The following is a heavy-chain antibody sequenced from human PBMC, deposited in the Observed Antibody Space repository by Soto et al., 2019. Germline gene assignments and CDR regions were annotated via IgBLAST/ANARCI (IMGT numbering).Heavy chain of an antibody. V-gene: IGHV3-23*01. J-gene: IGHJ6*02. D-gene: IGHD5-12*01. CDR3: AKDGGAGGWLWPSNYYYYGMDV. CDR2: ISGSGGST. CDR1: GFTFSSYA. Sequence: PGGSLRLSCAASGFTFSSYAMSWVRQAPGKGLEWVSAISGSGGSTYYADSVKGRFTISRDNSKNTLYLQMNSLRAEDTAVYYCAKDGGAGGWLWPSNYYYYGMDVWGQGTTVTVS.